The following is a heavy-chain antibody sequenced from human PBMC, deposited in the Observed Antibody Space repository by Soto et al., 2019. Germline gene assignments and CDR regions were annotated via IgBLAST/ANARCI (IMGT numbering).Heavy chain of an antibody. Sequence: SVKVSCKASGGTFSSYAISWVRQAPGQGLEWMGGIIPIFGTANYAQKFQGRVTITADESTSTAYMELSSLRSEDTAVYYCARDRNTMVRGARYYGMDVWGQGTTVTVSS. J-gene: IGHJ6*02. V-gene: IGHV1-69*13. D-gene: IGHD3-10*01. CDR1: GGTFSSYA. CDR2: IIPIFGTA. CDR3: ARDRNTMVRGARYYGMDV.